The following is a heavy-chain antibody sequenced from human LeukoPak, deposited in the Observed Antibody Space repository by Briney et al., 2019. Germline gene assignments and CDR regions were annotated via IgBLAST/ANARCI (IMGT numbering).Heavy chain of an antibody. D-gene: IGHD3-10*01. J-gene: IGHJ4*02. CDR3: AKDIGYYGSGSYFDY. CDR2: ISWNSGSI. Sequence: GGSLRLSCAASGFTFDDYAMHWVRQAPWKGLEWVSGISWNSGSIGYADSVKGRFTISRDNAKNSLYLQMNSLRAEDTALYYCAKDIGYYGSGSYFDYWGQGTLVTVSS. CDR1: GFTFDDYA. V-gene: IGHV3-9*01.